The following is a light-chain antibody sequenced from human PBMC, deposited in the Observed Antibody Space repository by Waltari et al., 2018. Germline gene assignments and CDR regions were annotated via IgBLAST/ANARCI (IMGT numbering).Light chain of an antibody. J-gene: IGLJ2*01. CDR2: TNN. CDR3: GAWDDSLNAVV. V-gene: IGLV1-44*01. CDR1: SSNSGSKN. Sequence: QSVLTQPPSTSGTPGQKVTISCSGSSSNSGSKNVNWYQQLPGTAPRLLTYTNNQRPSGVPDRFSGSKSGTSASLAVSGLQSEDEADYYCGAWDDSLNAVVFGGGTKLTVL.